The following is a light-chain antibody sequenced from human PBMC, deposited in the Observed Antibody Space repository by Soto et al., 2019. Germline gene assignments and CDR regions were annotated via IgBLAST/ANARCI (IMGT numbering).Light chain of an antibody. CDR1: QSVSSN. CDR3: QQYNSWWT. Sequence: EIVMTQSPAILSVSPGERATLSCRASQSVSSNLVWYQQKPGQAPRLLIYGASTRATDIPARFSGSGSGTEFTLTISSLQSEDFAVYYCQQYNSWWTFGQGTKVEI. CDR2: GAS. V-gene: IGKV3-15*01. J-gene: IGKJ1*01.